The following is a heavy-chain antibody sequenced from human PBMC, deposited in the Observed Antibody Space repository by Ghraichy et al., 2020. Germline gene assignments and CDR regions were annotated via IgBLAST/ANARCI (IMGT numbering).Heavy chain of an antibody. CDR3: SRGRTSTSPFDY. V-gene: IGHV3-33*01. J-gene: IGHJ4*02. D-gene: IGHD2-2*01. CDR2: IWYDGSNK. Sequence: GESLNISCAASGFAFSSYGMYWVRQAPGKGLEWVAVIWYDGSNKDYVDSVKGRFTISRDNSKNTVYLQMNSLRAEDTAVYYCSRGRTSTSPFDYWGQGTLVTVSS. CDR1: GFAFSSYG.